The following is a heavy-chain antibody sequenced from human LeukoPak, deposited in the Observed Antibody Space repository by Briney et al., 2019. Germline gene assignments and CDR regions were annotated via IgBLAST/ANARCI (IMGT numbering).Heavy chain of an antibody. D-gene: IGHD3-9*01. J-gene: IGHJ5*02. Sequence: PSETLSLTCAVYGGSFSGYYWSWIRQPPGKGLEWIGEINHSGSTNYNPSLKSRVTISVDTSKNQFSLKLSSVTAADTAVYYCARDKPEFSYYDTPKGDWFDPWGQGTLVTVSS. CDR3: ARDKPEFSYYDTPKGDWFDP. V-gene: IGHV4-34*01. CDR2: INHSGST. CDR1: GGSFSGYY.